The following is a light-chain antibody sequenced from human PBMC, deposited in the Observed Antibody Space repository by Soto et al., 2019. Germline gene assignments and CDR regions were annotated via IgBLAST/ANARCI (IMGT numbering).Light chain of an antibody. V-gene: IGKV3-20*01. CDR2: GAS. J-gene: IGKJ1*01. CDR3: QQYGRSGT. Sequence: EIVFTQSPGTLPLSLGESATVSCMASQSGSNNYLAWDQQKPGQAPRLLIYGASNRATGIPDRFSGSGSGTDFTLTISRLEPEDFAVYYCQQYGRSGTFGQGTKVDI. CDR1: QSGSNNY.